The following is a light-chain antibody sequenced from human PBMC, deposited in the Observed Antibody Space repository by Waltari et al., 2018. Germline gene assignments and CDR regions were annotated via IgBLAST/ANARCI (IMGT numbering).Light chain of an antibody. CDR1: SNNVGNQG. V-gene: IGLV10-54*04. CDR2: RNN. J-gene: IGLJ2*01. Sequence: QAGLTQPPSVSRGLRQTATLTCTGNSNNVGNQGATWLQQHQGHPPKLLSYRNNNRPSRISERFSASRSGNTASLTITGLQPEDEADYYCSAWDTSLSARVFGGGTRLTVL. CDR3: SAWDTSLSARV.